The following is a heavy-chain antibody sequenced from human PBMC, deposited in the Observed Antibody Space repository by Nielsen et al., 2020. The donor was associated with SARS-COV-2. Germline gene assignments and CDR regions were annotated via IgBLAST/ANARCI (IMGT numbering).Heavy chain of an antibody. CDR1: GGSISSYY. J-gene: IGHJ4*02. V-gene: IGHV4-59*12. Sequence: SETLSLTCTVSGGSISSYYWSWIRQPPGKGLEWIGYIYYSGSTYYNPSLKSRVTISVDTSKNQFSLKLSSVTAADTAVYYCARSEVRGVIGGIDYWGQGTLVTVSS. D-gene: IGHD3-10*01. CDR2: IYYSGST. CDR3: ARSEVRGVIGGIDY.